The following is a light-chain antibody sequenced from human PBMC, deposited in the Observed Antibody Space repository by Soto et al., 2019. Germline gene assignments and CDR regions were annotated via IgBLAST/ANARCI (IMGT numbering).Light chain of an antibody. J-gene: IGLJ3*02. Sequence: QSALTQPASVSGSPGQLITISCTGTSSDVGGHDYVSWYQQYPGKAPKLMIYDVTYRPSGVSNRFSGSKSGNTASLTISGLQAEDEADYYCSSYTSSRTVVFGGGTKLTVL. CDR1: SSDVGGHDY. CDR3: SSYTSSRTVV. V-gene: IGLV2-14*01. CDR2: DVT.